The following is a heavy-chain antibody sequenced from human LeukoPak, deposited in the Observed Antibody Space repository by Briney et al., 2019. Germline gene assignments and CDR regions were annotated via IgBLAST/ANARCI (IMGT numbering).Heavy chain of an antibody. CDR2: INPSGGST. Sequence: ASVKVSCKASGYTFTSYYMHWVRQAPGQGLEWMGIINPSGGSTSYAQKFQGRVTMTRDTSTSTVYMELSSLRSEDTAVYYCARGMGTVMGYYYYYMDVWGKGTTVTVSS. CDR1: GYTFTSYY. D-gene: IGHD1-14*01. J-gene: IGHJ6*03. CDR3: ARGMGTVMGYYYYYMDV. V-gene: IGHV1-46*01.